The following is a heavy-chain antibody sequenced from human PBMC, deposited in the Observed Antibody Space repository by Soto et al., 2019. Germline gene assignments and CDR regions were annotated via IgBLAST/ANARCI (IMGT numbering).Heavy chain of an antibody. CDR1: GETFNMFT. Sequence: QVQLVQSGDELREPGAAVKVSCKTSGETFNMFTIHWVRQAPGQGPEWMGTIAPITGTTQYAEKFEGIVTMTGYASTRTVYMELSSLTSEDTDMFYCARSPPRGLFDTWGQGTLVTVSS. V-gene: IGHV1-46*02. J-gene: IGHJ5*02. CDR3: ARSPPRGLFDT. CDR2: IAPITGTT. D-gene: IGHD3-10*01.